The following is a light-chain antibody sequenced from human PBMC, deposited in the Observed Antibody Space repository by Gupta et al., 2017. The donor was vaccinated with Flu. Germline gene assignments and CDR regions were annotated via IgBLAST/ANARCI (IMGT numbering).Light chain of an antibody. Sequence: DIQMTESPSSLSASVGDRVTISCRASQTIGNFLNWYQHKTGKAPRLLISRASTFHSGVPSSFSGSGSGTDFTLIISGLQPEDYATYYCQQSCIVPYSFGQGTKLEIK. CDR2: RAS. J-gene: IGKJ2*03. CDR3: QQSCIVPYS. CDR1: QTIGNF. V-gene: IGKV1-39*01.